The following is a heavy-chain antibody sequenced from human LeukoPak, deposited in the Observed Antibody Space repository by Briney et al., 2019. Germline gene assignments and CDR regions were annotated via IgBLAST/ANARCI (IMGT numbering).Heavy chain of an antibody. D-gene: IGHD3-9*01. V-gene: IGHV6-1*01. CDR2: TYYRSKWYN. CDR1: GDSVSSNSAA. J-gene: IGHJ5*02. Sequence: SQTLSLTCAISGDSVSSNSAAWNWIRQSPSRGLEWLGRTYYRSKWYNDYAVSVKSRITINPDTSKNRFSLQLNSVTPEDTAVYYCARAGYYDILTGYYRRGQFDPWGQGTLVTVSS. CDR3: ARAGYYDILTGYYRRGQFDP.